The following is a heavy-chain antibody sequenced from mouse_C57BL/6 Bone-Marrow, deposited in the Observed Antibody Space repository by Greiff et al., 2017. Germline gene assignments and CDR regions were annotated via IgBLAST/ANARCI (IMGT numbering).Heavy chain of an antibody. CDR3: ASRQLRLRVWFAY. J-gene: IGHJ3*01. Sequence: EVKLLDSGGGLVKPGGSLILPCAASGFTFSSYAMSWVRQTPEKRLEWVATISDGGSYTYYPDNGKGRLTSSRDNAKNNLYLQMSHLKSEDTAMYYCASRQLRLRVWFAYWGQGTLVTVSA. D-gene: IGHD3-2*02. CDR1: GFTFSSYA. V-gene: IGHV5-4*03. CDR2: ISDGGSYT.